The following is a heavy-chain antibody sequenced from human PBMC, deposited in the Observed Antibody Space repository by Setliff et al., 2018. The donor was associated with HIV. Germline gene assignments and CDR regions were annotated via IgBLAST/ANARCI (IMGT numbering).Heavy chain of an antibody. CDR1: GETIRNGFYY. V-gene: IGHV4-39*07. CDR2: IYYSGST. J-gene: IGHJ4*02. CDR3: ARGGGPDTDFDS. Sequence: SETLSLTCTVSGETIRNGFYYWHWMRQPPRKGLEWIGSIYYSGSTHYKSSLKSRVAISVDTSKNQFSLRLSSVTDADTAVYYCARGGGPDTDFDSWGRGTLVTVPQ.